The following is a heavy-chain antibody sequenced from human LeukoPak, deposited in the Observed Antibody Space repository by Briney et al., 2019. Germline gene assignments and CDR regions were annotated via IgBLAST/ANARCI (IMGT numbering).Heavy chain of an antibody. D-gene: IGHD2-21*01. CDR2: INHSGST. Sequence: SETLSLTRAVYGGSFSGYYWSWIRQPPGKGLEWIGEINHSGSTNYNPSLKSRVTISVDTSKNQFSLKLSSVTAADTAVYYCASLTTGGERVGAFDIWGQGTMVTVSS. J-gene: IGHJ3*02. V-gene: IGHV4-34*01. CDR1: GGSFSGYY. CDR3: ASLTTGGERVGAFDI.